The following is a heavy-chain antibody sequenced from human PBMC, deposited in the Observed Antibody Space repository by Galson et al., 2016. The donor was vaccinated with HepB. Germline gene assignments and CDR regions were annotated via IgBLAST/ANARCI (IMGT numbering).Heavy chain of an antibody. V-gene: IGHV4-31*03. CDR2: IYYSGNT. CDR3: SRGLRGFNWFDP. J-gene: IGHJ5*02. CDR1: GGSIISDGYY. Sequence: TLSLTCTVSGGSIISDGYYWSWIRQHPGKGLEWIGYIYYSGNTYYNPSLKSRVTISVDTSKNHFSLRLTSVTAADTGFYFCSRGLRGFNWFDPWGQGTLVTVSS. D-gene: IGHD4-23*01.